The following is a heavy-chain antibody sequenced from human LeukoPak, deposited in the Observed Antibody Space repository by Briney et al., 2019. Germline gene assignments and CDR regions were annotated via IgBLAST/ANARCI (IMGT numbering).Heavy chain of an antibody. CDR1: SGSINSYY. CDR2: ISYSGST. CDR3: ARDRGGSWGMDV. V-gene: IGHV4-59*01. Sequence: SETLSLTCSVSSGSINSYYWSWIRQPPGKGLEWIGYISYSGSTNYNPSLKSRVTVSVDTPKNQFSLKLSSVTAADTAVYYCARDRGGSWGMDVWGQGTTVTVSS. J-gene: IGHJ6*02. D-gene: IGHD3-10*01.